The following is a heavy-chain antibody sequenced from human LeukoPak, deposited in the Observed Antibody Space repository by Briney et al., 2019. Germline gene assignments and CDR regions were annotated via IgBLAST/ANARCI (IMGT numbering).Heavy chain of an antibody. CDR2: VYYSGST. V-gene: IGHV4-39*01. Sequence: PSETLSLTCTVSGGSVSSSSYYWGWIRQPPGKGLEWIGSVYYSGSTYYNPSLKSRVTISVDTSKNQFSLKLSSVTAADTAVSYCARRSIAAHTFDYWGQGTLVTVSS. CDR3: ARRSIAAHTFDY. CDR1: GGSVSSSSYY. D-gene: IGHD6-6*01. J-gene: IGHJ4*02.